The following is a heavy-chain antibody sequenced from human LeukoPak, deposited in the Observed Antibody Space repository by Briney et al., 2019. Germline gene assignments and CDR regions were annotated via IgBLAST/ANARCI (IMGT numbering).Heavy chain of an antibody. CDR3: AKDRYSSSWYENWFDP. J-gene: IGHJ5*02. CDR1: GFTFSSYA. D-gene: IGHD6-13*01. Sequence: GGSLRLSCAASGFTFSSYAMSWVRQAPGKGLEWVSAISGSGGSTYYADSVKGRFTISRDNSKNTLYLQMNSLRAEDTAVYYCAKDRYSSSWYENWFDPWGQGTPVTVSS. CDR2: ISGSGGST. V-gene: IGHV3-23*01.